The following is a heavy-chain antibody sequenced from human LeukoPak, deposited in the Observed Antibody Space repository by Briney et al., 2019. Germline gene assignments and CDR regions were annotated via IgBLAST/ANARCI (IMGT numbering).Heavy chain of an antibody. CDR3: AKSAVARHYYFDY. D-gene: IGHD5-12*01. V-gene: IGHV3-30*02. Sequence: GGSLRLSCAASGFTFSSYGMHWVRQAPGKGLEWVAFIRYDGSNKYYADSVKGRFTISRDNSKNTLYLQMNSLRAEDTAVYYCAKSAVARHYYFDYWGQGTLVTVSS. J-gene: IGHJ4*02. CDR2: IRYDGSNK. CDR1: GFTFSSYG.